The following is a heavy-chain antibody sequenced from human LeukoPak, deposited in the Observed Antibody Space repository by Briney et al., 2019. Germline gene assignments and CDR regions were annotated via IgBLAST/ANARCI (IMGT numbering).Heavy chain of an antibody. V-gene: IGHV3-13*01. CDR1: GFTFSSFD. Sequence: GGSLRLSCAASGFTFSSFDMHWVRQPTGQGLEWVSTIGTGSDTYYPGSVEGRFTLSRDNAKNSLYLQMNSLTAGDTAVYYCARGPPRGKYYYMDVWGKGTTVTVSS. D-gene: IGHD1-1*01. CDR3: ARGPPRGKYYYMDV. CDR2: IGTGSDT. J-gene: IGHJ6*03.